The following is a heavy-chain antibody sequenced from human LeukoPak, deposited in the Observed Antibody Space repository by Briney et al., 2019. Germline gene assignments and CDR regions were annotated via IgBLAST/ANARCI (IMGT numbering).Heavy chain of an antibody. J-gene: IGHJ4*02. Sequence: ASVKVSCKASGYTFTSYGISWVRQAPGQGLEWMGWISAYNGNTNYAQNLQGRVTMTTDTSTTTAYMELRSLRSDDTAVYYCARADSRYFPNYWGQGTLVTVSS. CDR3: ARADSRYFPNY. V-gene: IGHV1-18*01. D-gene: IGHD3-9*01. CDR1: GYTFTSYG. CDR2: ISAYNGNT.